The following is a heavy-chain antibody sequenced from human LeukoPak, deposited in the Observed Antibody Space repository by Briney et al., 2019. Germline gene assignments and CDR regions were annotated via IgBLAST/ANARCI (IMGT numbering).Heavy chain of an antibody. CDR3: ARVYSSGWD. D-gene: IGHD6-19*01. CDR2: IYYSGST. Sequence: PSETLSLTCTVSGGSISSSSYYWGWIRQPPGKGLEWIGSIYYSGSTYYNPSLKSRVTISVDTSKNQFSLKLSSATAADTAVYYCARVYSSGWDWGQGTLVTVSS. CDR1: GGSISSSSYY. J-gene: IGHJ4*02. V-gene: IGHV4-39*01.